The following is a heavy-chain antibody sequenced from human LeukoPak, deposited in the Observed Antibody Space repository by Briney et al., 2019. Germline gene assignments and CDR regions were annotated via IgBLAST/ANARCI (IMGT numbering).Heavy chain of an antibody. CDR2: MNPDSGDT. CDR3: TIGWDY. CDR1: GYNFNDSD. V-gene: IGHV1-8*03. J-gene: IGHJ4*02. Sequence: GASVKVSCKASGYNFNDSDINWVRQATGQGLEWMGWMNPDSGDTGYAQKFQGRLTITRHMSSTTAYMELSRLRSDDTAVYYDTIGWDYCRQGTRVTVSS.